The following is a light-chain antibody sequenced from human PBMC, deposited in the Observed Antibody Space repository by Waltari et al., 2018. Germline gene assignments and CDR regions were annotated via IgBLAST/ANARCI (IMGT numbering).Light chain of an antibody. Sequence: QSALTQPASVSGSPGQSITIPCSGTSGDIGTYNSLAWFQQHPGKAPKILIHDVNQRPAGVSDRFTGSKSGYTASLTISGLQTEDEADYYCSSYTRRSTLIFGGGTKVTVL. CDR3: SSYTRRSTLI. CDR2: DVN. V-gene: IGLV2-14*03. CDR1: SGDIGTYNS. J-gene: IGLJ2*01.